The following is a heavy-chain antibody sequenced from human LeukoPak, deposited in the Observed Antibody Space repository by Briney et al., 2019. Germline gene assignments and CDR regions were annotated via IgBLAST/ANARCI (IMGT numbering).Heavy chain of an antibody. CDR3: AARYSSGWYDP. Sequence: SETLSLTCTVSGDSIYSYYWSWIRQPPGKGLEWIGYIYHSGSTNYNPSLRGRVTISVDTSKNQFSLKLSSVTAADTAFYYCAARYSSGWYDPWGQGTLVTVSS. CDR1: GDSIYSYY. V-gene: IGHV4-59*01. J-gene: IGHJ5*02. D-gene: IGHD6-19*01. CDR2: IYHSGST.